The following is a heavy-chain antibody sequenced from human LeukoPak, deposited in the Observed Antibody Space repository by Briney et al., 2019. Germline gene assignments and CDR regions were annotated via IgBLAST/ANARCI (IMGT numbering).Heavy chain of an antibody. Sequence: GGSLRLSCAASGFTFSSYGMHWVRQAPGKGLEWVAFIRYDGSNKYYADSVKGRFTISRDNAKNSLYLQMNSLRAEDTAVYYCARVYYDTSGYYSLDYWGQGTLVTVSS. CDR2: IRYDGSNK. V-gene: IGHV3-30*02. CDR3: ARVYYDTSGYYSLDY. D-gene: IGHD3-22*01. J-gene: IGHJ4*02. CDR1: GFTFSSYG.